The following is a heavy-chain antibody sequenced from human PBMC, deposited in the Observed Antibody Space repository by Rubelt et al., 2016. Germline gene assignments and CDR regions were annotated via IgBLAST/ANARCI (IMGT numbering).Heavy chain of an antibody. D-gene: IGHD1-26*01. CDR1: GFTFSSYG. CDR2: IWYDGSNK. J-gene: IGHJ4*02. CDR3: ARGGMGGSTGYFDY. Sequence: GGVVQPGRSLRLSCAASGFTFSSYGMHWVRQAPGKGLEWVAVIWYDGSNKYYADSVKGRFTISRDNSKSTLYLQMNSLGAEDTAVYYCARGGMGGSTGYFDYWGQGTLVTVSS. V-gene: IGHV3-33*01.